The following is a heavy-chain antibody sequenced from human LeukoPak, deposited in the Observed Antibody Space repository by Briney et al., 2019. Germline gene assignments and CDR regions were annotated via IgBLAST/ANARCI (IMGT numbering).Heavy chain of an antibody. CDR3: ARNDFFVLRFLEWPAFDY. J-gene: IGHJ4*02. CDR2: ISSSGSTI. V-gene: IGHV3-11*01. D-gene: IGHD3-3*01. Sequence: GGSLRLSCAASGFTFSDYYMSWIRQAPGKGLEWVSYISSSGSTIYYADSVKGRFTISRDNAKNSLYLQMNSLRAEDTAVYYCARNDFFVLRFLEWPAFDYWGQGTLVTVYS. CDR1: GFTFSDYY.